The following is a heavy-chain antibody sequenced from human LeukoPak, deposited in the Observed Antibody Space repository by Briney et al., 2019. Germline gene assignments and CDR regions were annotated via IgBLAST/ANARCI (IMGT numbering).Heavy chain of an antibody. CDR1: GYTFTSYY. CDR2: INPSGGST. V-gene: IGHV1-46*01. J-gene: IGHJ1*01. CDR3: ARGWYGTMGAWIEYFQH. D-gene: IGHD3-10*01. Sequence: ASVKVSCKASGYTFTSYYMHWVRQAPGQGLEWMGMINPSGGSTSYAQKFQGRVTMTRDTSTSTVYMELSSLRSEDTAVYYCARGWYGTMGAWIEYFQHWGQGTLVTVSS.